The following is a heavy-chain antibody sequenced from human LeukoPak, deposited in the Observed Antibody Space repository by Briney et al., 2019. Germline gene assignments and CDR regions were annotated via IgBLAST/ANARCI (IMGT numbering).Heavy chain of an antibody. CDR3: ARGTWEAAATPHSFDT. J-gene: IGHJ4*02. CDR1: GYSFSSFG. D-gene: IGHD1-26*01. CDR2: ISAYNGDT. Sequence: ASVKVSCKAFGYSFSSFGINWVRQAPGQGLEWMGRISAYNGDTKYEQKFQGRVTMTTDTSTSTVYMELRSLRYDDTAVYYCARGTWEAAATPHSFDTWGQGTLVTVSS. V-gene: IGHV1-18*01.